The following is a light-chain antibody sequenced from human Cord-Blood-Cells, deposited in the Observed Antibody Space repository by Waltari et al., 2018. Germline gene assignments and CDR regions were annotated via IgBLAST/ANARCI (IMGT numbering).Light chain of an antibody. J-gene: IGLJ3*02. CDR3: QSYDSSLSGWV. V-gene: IGLV2-14*01. CDR2: DVS. Sequence: QSALTQPASVSGSPGQSITISCTGTSSDVGGYNYVPWYQPHPGQAPRLMIYDVSKRPSGVSNRFSGSKSGNTASLTISGLQAEDEADYYCQSYDSSLSGWVFGGGTKLTVL. CDR1: SSDVGGYNY.